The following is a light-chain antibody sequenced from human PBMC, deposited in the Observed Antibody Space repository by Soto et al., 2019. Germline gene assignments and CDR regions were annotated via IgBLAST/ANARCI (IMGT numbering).Light chain of an antibody. CDR2: GNS. V-gene: IGLV1-40*01. Sequence: QSVLTQPPSVSGAPGQRVTISCTGSSSNIGASYHVHWYQQLPGTAPKLLIYGNSKRPSGVPDRFSGSKSGTSASLAITGLQAEDEADYYCQSYDSSLSGSVFGGGTKVTVL. J-gene: IGLJ3*02. CDR3: QSYDSSLSGSV. CDR1: SSNIGASYH.